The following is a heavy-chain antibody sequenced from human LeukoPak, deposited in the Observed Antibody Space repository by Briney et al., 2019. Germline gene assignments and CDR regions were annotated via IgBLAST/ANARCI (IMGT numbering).Heavy chain of an antibody. Sequence: GGSLRLSCAASGFSFSNYAMSWVRQAPGKGLESVSRINSDGTVTTYEDSVKGRFTVSRDNADNTMFLQMNSVRDEDTAVYYCATKQWLAPPPDSWGQGTPVTVSS. J-gene: IGHJ4*02. CDR3: ATKQWLAPPPDS. CDR1: GFSFSNYA. CDR2: INSDGTVT. V-gene: IGHV3-74*01. D-gene: IGHD6-19*01.